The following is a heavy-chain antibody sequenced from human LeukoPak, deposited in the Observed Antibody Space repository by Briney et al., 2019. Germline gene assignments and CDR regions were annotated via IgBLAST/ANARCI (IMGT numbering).Heavy chain of an antibody. Sequence: GGSLSLSCAASGFTFSSNGMNWARQAQGKGLEWVSSISSSSSYIYYADSVKGRFTISRDNAKNSLYLQMNSLRAEDTAVYYCARERSSSPEYWGQGTLVTVSS. D-gene: IGHD6-13*01. CDR2: ISSSSSYI. CDR3: ARERSSSPEY. J-gene: IGHJ4*02. CDR1: GFTFSSNG. V-gene: IGHV3-21*01.